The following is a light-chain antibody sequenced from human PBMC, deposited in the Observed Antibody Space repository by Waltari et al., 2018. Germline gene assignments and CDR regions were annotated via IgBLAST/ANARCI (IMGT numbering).Light chain of an antibody. V-gene: IGLV3-19*01. CDR3: NSRDSSGDHVV. J-gene: IGLJ3*02. CDR1: SLRSVA. Sequence: SSELTQDPAVSVALVQTITMTCQGDSLRSVAANRYQQKPGQAPVLVIFGQNNRPSGIPDRFSGSTSGNTGSLTITGAQAEDEADYYCNSRDSSGDHVVFGGGTKLTVL. CDR2: GQN.